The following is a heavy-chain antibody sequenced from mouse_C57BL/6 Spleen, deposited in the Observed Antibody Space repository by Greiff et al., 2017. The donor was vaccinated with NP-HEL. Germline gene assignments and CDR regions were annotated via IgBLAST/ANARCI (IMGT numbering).Heavy chain of an antibody. Sequence: EVMLVESGGGLVKPGGSLKLSCAASGFTFSSYAMSWVRQTPEKRLEWVATISDGGSYTYYPDNVKGRFTISRDNAKNNLYLQMSHLKSEDTAMYYCARGDSNYPYYYAMDYWGQGTSVTVSS. CDR3: ARGDSNYPYYYAMDY. D-gene: IGHD2-5*01. V-gene: IGHV5-4*03. J-gene: IGHJ4*01. CDR2: ISDGGSYT. CDR1: GFTFSSYA.